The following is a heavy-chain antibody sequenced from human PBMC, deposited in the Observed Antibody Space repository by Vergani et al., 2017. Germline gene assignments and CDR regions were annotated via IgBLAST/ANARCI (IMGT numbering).Heavy chain of an antibody. Sequence: QVQLVQSGAEVKKPGASVKVSCKASGYTFTGYYMHWVRQAPGQGLEWMGWINPNSGGTNYAQKFQGRVTMTRDTSISTAYMELSSLRSEDTAVYYCARGNYDILTGYYYYYGMDVWGQGTTVTVSS. V-gene: IGHV1-2*02. CDR1: GYTFTGYY. D-gene: IGHD3-9*01. CDR3: ARGNYDILTGYYYYYGMDV. CDR2: INPNSGGT. J-gene: IGHJ6*02.